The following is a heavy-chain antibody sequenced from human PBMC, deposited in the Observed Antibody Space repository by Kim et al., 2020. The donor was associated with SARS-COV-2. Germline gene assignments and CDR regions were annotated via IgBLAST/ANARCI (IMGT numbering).Heavy chain of an antibody. CDR3: ARSPSSWYYYYYYMDV. D-gene: IGHD6-13*01. Sequence: SVKGRFTISRDNSKNTLYLQMNSLRAEDTAVYYCARSPSSWYYYYYYMDVWGKGTTVTVSS. V-gene: IGHV3-30*07. J-gene: IGHJ6*03.